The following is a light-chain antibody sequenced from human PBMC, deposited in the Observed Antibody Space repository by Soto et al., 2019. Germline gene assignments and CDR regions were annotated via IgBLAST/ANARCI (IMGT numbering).Light chain of an antibody. CDR1: QSVSSSY. J-gene: IGKJ2*01. Sequence: EIVLTQSPGTLSLSPGEIATLSCTASQSVSSSYLAWYQQKPGQAPRLLIYGASSRATGIPDRFSGGGSGTDFTLTISRLEPEDFAVYYCQQYGSSLYTFGQGTKLEIK. CDR2: GAS. CDR3: QQYGSSLYT. V-gene: IGKV3-20*01.